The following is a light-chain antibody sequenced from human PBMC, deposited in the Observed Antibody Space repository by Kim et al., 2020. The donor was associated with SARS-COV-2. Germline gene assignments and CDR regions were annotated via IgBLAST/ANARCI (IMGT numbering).Light chain of an antibody. V-gene: IGKV1-39*01. J-gene: IGKJ1*01. Sequence: AAVGDSVTSTCRESQSIRTYLNWYQQKPGKTPNHLIYAASSLHNGVPSRFSDSGSGTDFTHTISSLRPGDFASYYCQQSYTTSWTFGPGTKVDIK. CDR1: QSIRTY. CDR2: AAS. CDR3: QQSYTTSWT.